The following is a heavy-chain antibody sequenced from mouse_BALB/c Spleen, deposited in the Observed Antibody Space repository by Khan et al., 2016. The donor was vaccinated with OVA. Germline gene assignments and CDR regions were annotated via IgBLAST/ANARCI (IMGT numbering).Heavy chain of an antibody. J-gene: IGHJ4*01. CDR2: INTYTGEP. CDR1: GYTFTNYG. D-gene: IGHD2-10*01. V-gene: IGHV9-3-1*01. CDR3: ARPPYFSYTLDY. Sequence: QVQLKQSGPELKKPGETVKISCKASGYTFTNYGMNWVKQSPGKALKWMGWINTYTGEPTYADDFTGRFAFSLETSATTAYLQINNLKNEDTATYFCARPPYFSYTLDYWGKGTSVTVSS.